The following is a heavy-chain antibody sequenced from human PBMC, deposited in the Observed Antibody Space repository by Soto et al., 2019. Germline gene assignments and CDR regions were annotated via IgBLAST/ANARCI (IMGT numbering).Heavy chain of an antibody. Sequence: GGSLRLSCAASGFTFSSYSMNWVRQAPGKGLEWVAVISYDGSNKYYADSVKGRFTISRDNSKNTLYLQMNSLRAEDTAVYYCAKDLGYCTNGVCYTPESYYYYGMDVWGQGTMVTVSS. J-gene: IGHJ6*02. CDR3: AKDLGYCTNGVCYTPESYYYYGMDV. CDR2: ISYDGSNK. D-gene: IGHD2-8*01. CDR1: GFTFSSYS. V-gene: IGHV3-30*18.